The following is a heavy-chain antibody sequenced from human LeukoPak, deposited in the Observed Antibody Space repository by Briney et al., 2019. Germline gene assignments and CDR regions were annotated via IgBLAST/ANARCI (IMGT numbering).Heavy chain of an antibody. CDR1: GFTFSNYG. Sequence: PGGSLRLSCAASGFTFSNYGMYWVRQAPGKGLEWVGVIRYDGSHKYYADSVKGRFTMSRDNSNNTLFLQMNSLRVDDTAIYYCAKASSASPSCPNVWGQGTLVTVSS. V-gene: IGHV3-30*02. D-gene: IGHD2-2*01. CDR3: AKASSASPSCPNV. CDR2: IRYDGSHK. J-gene: IGHJ4*02.